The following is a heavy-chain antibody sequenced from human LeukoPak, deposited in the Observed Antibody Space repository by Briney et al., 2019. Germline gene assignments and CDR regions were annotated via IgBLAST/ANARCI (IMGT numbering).Heavy chain of an antibody. J-gene: IGHJ6*03. D-gene: IGHD5-18*01. CDR1: GYTLTELS. Sequence: ASVKVSCKVSGYTLTELSMHWVRQAPGKGLEWMGGFDPEDGETIYAQKFQGRVTMTEDTSTDTAYMELSSLRSEDTAVYYCARCGYSYGQNYYYYYMDVWGKGTTVTVSS. V-gene: IGHV1-24*01. CDR3: ARCGYSYGQNYYYYYMDV. CDR2: FDPEDGET.